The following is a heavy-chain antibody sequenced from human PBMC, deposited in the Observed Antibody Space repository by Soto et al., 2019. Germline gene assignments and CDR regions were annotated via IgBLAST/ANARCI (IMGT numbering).Heavy chain of an antibody. CDR2: INHSGNT. D-gene: IGHD5-12*01. Sequence: SETLSLTCAVDGGSVSGYYWTWIRQPPGKGLEWIGEINHSGNTNYNPSLKSRVTISVDASKNQLSLRLASVTAADTAVYYCARDLRGYSRYDYLDYWGQGIPVTVSS. V-gene: IGHV4-34*09. J-gene: IGHJ4*02. CDR3: ARDLRGYSRYDYLDY. CDR1: GGSVSGYY.